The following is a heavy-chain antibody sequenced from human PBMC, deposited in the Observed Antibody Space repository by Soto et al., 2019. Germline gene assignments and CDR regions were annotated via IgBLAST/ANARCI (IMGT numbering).Heavy chain of an antibody. J-gene: IGHJ6*03. V-gene: IGHV4-34*01. D-gene: IGHD3-16*01. CDR2: INHSGST. CDR3: ARHYGYYSHYMDV. Sequence: PSETLSLTCAVYGGSFSGYYWSWIRQPPGKGLEWIGEINHSGSTNYNPSLKSRVTISVDTSNNQLSLKLSSVTAADTAVYYCARHYGYYSHYMDVWTKGTTVTVSS. CDR1: GGSFSGYY.